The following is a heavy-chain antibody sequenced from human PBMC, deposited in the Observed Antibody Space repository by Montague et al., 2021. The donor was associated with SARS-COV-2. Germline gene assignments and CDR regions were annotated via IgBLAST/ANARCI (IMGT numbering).Heavy chain of an antibody. CDR3: ARQPTRGITIFGVVTDYGMDV. CDR1: GGSISSSSYY. CDR2: IYYSGST. D-gene: IGHD3-3*01. J-gene: IGHJ6*02. V-gene: IGHV4-39*01. Sequence: SETLSLTCTVSGGSISSSSYYWGWIRQPPGKGLEWIGNIYYSGSTYYNPSLKSRVTISVDTSKNQFSLKLSSVTAADTAVYYCARQPTRGITIFGVVTDYGMDVWGQGTMVTVSS.